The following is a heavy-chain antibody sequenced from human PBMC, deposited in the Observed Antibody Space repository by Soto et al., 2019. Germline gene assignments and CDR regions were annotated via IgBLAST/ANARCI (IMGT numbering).Heavy chain of an antibody. Sequence: QVQLQESGPGLVKPSETLSLTCTVSGGSVSSGSYYWSWIRQPPGKGLEWIGYIYYSASTNYNTSFKTLVALSVDTTKNQFSLKLSSVPAADTAVYYCARDLGRYNDIYYWGQGTLDTVSS. D-gene: IGHD1-1*01. CDR3: ARDLGRYNDIYY. CDR2: IYYSAST. V-gene: IGHV4-61*01. CDR1: GGSVSSGSYY. J-gene: IGHJ4*02.